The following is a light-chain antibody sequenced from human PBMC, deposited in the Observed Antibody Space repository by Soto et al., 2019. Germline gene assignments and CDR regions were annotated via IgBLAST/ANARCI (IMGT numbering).Light chain of an antibody. CDR2: GAS. Sequence: EIVMTQSPATLSLSPGERATLSCRASQSVSNNLAWYQHKLGQAPRLLIYGASTRATGIPARFSGSGSGTEFTLTISSLQSEDFAVYYCQQYNNWPPVTFGQGTPMEIK. J-gene: IGKJ5*01. CDR3: QQYNNWPPVT. CDR1: QSVSNN. V-gene: IGKV3-15*01.